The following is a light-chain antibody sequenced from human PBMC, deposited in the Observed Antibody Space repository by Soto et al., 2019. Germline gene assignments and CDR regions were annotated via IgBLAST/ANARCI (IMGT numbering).Light chain of an antibody. CDR2: DAS. CDR3: QQRTNGLT. V-gene: IGKV3-11*01. J-gene: IGKJ3*01. CDR1: QNVSTY. Sequence: EIVLTQSPATLSLSPGERVTLSCRASQNVSTYLAWYQQKPGQAPRLLIYDASDRATGIPARFSGSGSETDVTLTISSPEPEDSAVYYCQQRTNGLTFGPGTKGDMK.